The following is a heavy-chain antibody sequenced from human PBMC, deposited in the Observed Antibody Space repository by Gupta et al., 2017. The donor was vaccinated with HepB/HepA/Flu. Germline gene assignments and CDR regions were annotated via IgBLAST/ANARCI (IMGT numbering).Heavy chain of an antibody. D-gene: IGHD1-26*01. CDR3: ARRHYPGGWFDP. CDR2: ILPTFGTP. Sequence: QVQLVQSGAEVKKPGSSVKVSCKVSGGTFSSSALNWVRQAPGQGLEWMGGILPTFGTPHYAQKFQGRLTITADESTNRAYMELNSLTSDDTAVYYCARRHYPGGWFDPWGQGTLVTVSS. J-gene: IGHJ5*02. V-gene: IGHV1-69*01. CDR1: GGTFSSSA.